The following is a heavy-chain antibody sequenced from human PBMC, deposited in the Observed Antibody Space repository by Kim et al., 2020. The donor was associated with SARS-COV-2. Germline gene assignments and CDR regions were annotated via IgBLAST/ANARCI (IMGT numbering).Heavy chain of an antibody. V-gene: IGHV3-23*01. D-gene: IGHD3-3*01. J-gene: IGHJ4*02. Sequence: DAVKGRFTISRDNSTDTLYLQMTSLRAEVTAVYYCASRSDYDFWSGYPDYWGQGTLVTVSS. CDR3: ASRSDYDFWSGYPDY.